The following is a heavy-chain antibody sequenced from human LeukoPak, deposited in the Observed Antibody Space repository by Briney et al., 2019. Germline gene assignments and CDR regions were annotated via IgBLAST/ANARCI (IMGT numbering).Heavy chain of an antibody. CDR2: IYPGDSDT. CDR1: GYSFTSYW. D-gene: IGHD1-14*01. CDR3: ARLRRTIVFDH. V-gene: IGHV5-51*01. J-gene: IGHJ4*02. Sequence: GESLKISCKNSGYSFTSYWIGWVRQMPGKGLEWMGIIYPGDSDTRYSPSFQGQVTISADKSISTAYLQWSSLKASDTATYHCARLRRTIVFDHWGQGTLVTVSS.